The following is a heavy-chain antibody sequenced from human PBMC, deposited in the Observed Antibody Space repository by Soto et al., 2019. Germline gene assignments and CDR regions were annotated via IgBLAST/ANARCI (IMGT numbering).Heavy chain of an antibody. Sequence: GGSLRLSCVASGFTFSSYNMNWVRQAPGKGPEWVSCLSSSSTYIYYADSVKGRFIVSRDNAKNSLYLQMYSLRAEDTAVYYCAREQWLVPTITRYYYYGMDVWGQGATFTVSS. CDR3: AREQWLVPTITRYYYYGMDV. D-gene: IGHD6-19*01. CDR2: LSSSSTYI. J-gene: IGHJ6*02. CDR1: GFTFSSYN. V-gene: IGHV3-21*01.